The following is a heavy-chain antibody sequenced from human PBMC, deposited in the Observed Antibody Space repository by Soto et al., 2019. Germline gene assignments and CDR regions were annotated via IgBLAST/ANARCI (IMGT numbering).Heavy chain of an antibody. V-gene: IGHV4-59*08. CDR1: GGSISSYY. Sequence: QVQLQESGPGLVKPSETLSLTCTVSGGSISSYYWSWIRQPPGKGLEWIGYIYYSGSTNYNPSLKSRVTISVDTSKNQFSLKLSSVTAADTAVYYCARSSPSTIFGAGYYMDVWGKGTTVTVSS. D-gene: IGHD3-3*01. CDR3: ARSSPSTIFGAGYYMDV. CDR2: IYYSGST. J-gene: IGHJ6*03.